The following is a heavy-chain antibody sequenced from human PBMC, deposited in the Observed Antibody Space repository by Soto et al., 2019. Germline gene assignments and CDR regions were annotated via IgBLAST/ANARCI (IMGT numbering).Heavy chain of an antibody. V-gene: IGHV1-2*04. CDR3: ARESGGATATLDYYCFYMDV. CDR1: GDTFNDYY. CDR2: INPNGGVT. D-gene: IGHD5-12*01. Sequence: QVQLVQSGAEVKKPGASVTVSCRSSGDTFNDYYIHWVRQAPGQGLEWMGWINPNGGVTKYAQKFQGWVTMTRDTSIRTVYMQLSRLRSDDTAVYYCARESGGATATLDYYCFYMDVWDTGTTVTVSS. J-gene: IGHJ6*03.